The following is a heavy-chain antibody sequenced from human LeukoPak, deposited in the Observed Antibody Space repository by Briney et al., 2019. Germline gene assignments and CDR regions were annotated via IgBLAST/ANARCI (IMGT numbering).Heavy chain of an antibody. V-gene: IGHV3-7*01. J-gene: IGHJ4*02. CDR2: IKQDGSEK. CDR3: AIDRYNIVAYCGLYY. D-gene: IGHD5-12*01. CDR1: GFTFSSYW. Sequence: PGGSLRLSCAASGFTFSSYWMSWVRQAPGKGLEWVANIKQDGSEKYYVDSVKGRFTISRDNAKNSLYMQMSSLRDEETAVYYCAIDRYNIVAYCGLYYWGQGTLVTVSS.